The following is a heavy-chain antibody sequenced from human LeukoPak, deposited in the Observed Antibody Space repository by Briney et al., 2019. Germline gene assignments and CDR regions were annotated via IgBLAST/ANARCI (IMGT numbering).Heavy chain of an antibody. V-gene: IGHV4-34*01. Sequence: SETLSLTCAVFGGSFSGYYWTWIRQPPGKGLEWIGEINHGGSTNYNPSLKSRVTISVDTSQNQFSLRLSSVTAADTAVYYCARGRYVTTRGGAAAGFLDYWGQGTLVTVST. CDR1: GGSFSGYY. J-gene: IGHJ4*02. CDR2: INHGGST. CDR3: ARGRYVTTRGGAAAGFLDY. D-gene: IGHD6-13*01.